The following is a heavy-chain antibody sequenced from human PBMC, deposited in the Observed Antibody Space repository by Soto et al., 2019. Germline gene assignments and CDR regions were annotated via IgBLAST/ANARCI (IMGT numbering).Heavy chain of an antibody. V-gene: IGHV3-33*01. CDR2: IWYDGSNK. CDR3: ARVAHSGSPHGAFDI. CDR1: GFTFSSYG. D-gene: IGHD1-26*01. Sequence: GGSLRLSCAASGFTFSSYGMHWVRQAPGKGLEWVAVIWYDGSNKYYADSVKGRFTISRDNSKNTLYLQMNSLRAEDTAVYYCARVAHSGSPHGAFDIWGQGTMVTVSS. J-gene: IGHJ3*02.